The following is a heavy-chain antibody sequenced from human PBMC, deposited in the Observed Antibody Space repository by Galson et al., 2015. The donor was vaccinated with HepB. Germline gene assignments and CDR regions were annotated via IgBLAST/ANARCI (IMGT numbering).Heavy chain of an antibody. D-gene: IGHD3-3*01. V-gene: IGHV3-23*01. CDR2: ISGSGGST. CDR1: GFTFSSYA. CDR3: AKRDYDFWSGYWEGWEIHYFDY. Sequence: SLRLSCAASGFTFSSYAMSWVRQAPGKGLEWVSAISGSGGSTYYADSVKGRFTISRDNSKNTLYLQMNSLRAEDTAVYYCAKRDYDFWSGYWEGWEIHYFDYWGQGTLVTVSS. J-gene: IGHJ4*02.